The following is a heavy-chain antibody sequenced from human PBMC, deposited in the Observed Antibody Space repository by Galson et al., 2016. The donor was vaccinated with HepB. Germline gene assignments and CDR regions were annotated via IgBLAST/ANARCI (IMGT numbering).Heavy chain of an antibody. CDR2: IHSSGYI. J-gene: IGHJ4*02. Sequence: SETLSLTCTVSGASITSYHWTWIRQPARKGLECVGRIHSSGYISNNPSLKSRVTMSADTSKNQFSLKLSSVTAADTAVYYCARASWFGELVFDIWGQGTLVTVSS. CDR3: ARASWFGELVFDI. CDR1: GASITSYH. D-gene: IGHD3-10*01. V-gene: IGHV4-4*07.